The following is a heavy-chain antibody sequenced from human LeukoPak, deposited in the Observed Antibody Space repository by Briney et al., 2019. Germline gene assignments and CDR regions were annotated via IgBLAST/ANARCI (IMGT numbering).Heavy chain of an antibody. CDR3: ARDPGRWQQLGYFDY. Sequence: SETLSLTCAVYGGSFSGYYWSWVRQPPGKGLEWIGEINHSGSTNYNPSLKNRVTISVDTSKNQFSLKLSSVTAADTAVYYCARDPGRWQQLGYFDYWGQGTLVTVSS. J-gene: IGHJ4*02. V-gene: IGHV4-34*01. D-gene: IGHD5-24*01. CDR2: INHSGST. CDR1: GGSFSGYY.